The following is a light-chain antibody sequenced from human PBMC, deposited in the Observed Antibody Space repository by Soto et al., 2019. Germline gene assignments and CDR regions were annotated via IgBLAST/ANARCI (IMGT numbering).Light chain of an antibody. CDR1: QSISTW. Sequence: DIQMTQSPSTLSASVGDRVTITGRASQSISTWLAWYQQKPGKAPKLLIYKASSLRNGVPARSSGRGSGTEFTLTIYGLQPDEFASYYCQQYNGYHHTFRQGNKLEIK. CDR3: QQYNGYHHT. CDR2: KAS. V-gene: IGKV1-5*03. J-gene: IGKJ2*01.